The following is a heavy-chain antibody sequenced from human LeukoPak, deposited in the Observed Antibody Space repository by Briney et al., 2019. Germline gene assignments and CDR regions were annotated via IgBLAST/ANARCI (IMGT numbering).Heavy chain of an antibody. D-gene: IGHD2-2*01. CDR1: GFTFSSYA. Sequence: PGGSLRLSCAASGFTFSSYAMHWVRQAPGKGLEWVAVISYDGSNKYYADSVKGRFTISRDNSKNTLYLQMNSLRAEDTAVYYCAREELIHVVVPADWFDPWSQGTLVTVSS. J-gene: IGHJ5*02. CDR2: ISYDGSNK. CDR3: AREELIHVVVPADWFDP. V-gene: IGHV3-30-3*01.